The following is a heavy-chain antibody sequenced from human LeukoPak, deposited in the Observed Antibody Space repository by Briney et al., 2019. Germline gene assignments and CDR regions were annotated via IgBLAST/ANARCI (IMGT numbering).Heavy chain of an antibody. Sequence: SETLSLTCAVYGGSFSGYYWSWIRQPPGKGLEWIGEINHSGSTNYNPSLRSRVTISVDTSKNQFSLKLSSVTAADTAVYYCARDQGLGAFDIWGQGTMVTVSS. V-gene: IGHV4-34*01. CDR2: INHSGST. D-gene: IGHD7-27*01. CDR1: GGSFSGYY. J-gene: IGHJ3*02. CDR3: ARDQGLGAFDI.